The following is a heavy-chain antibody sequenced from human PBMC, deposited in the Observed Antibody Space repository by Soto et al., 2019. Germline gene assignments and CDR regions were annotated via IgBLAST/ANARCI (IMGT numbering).Heavy chain of an antibody. Sequence: SETLSLTCTVSGGSISSGGYYWSWIRQHPGKGLEWIGYIYYSGSTYYNPSLKSRVTISVDTSKNQFSLKLSSVTAADTAVYYCARAGGNWNFGYYYGMDVWGQGTTVTVSS. CDR3: ARAGGNWNFGYYYGMDV. J-gene: IGHJ6*02. CDR2: IYYSGST. V-gene: IGHV4-31*03. D-gene: IGHD1-7*01. CDR1: GGSISSGGYY.